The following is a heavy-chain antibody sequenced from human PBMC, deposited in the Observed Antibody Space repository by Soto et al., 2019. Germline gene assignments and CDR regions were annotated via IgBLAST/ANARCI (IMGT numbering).Heavy chain of an antibody. CDR3: TSSYPVDY. D-gene: IGHD1-26*01. J-gene: IGHJ4*02. V-gene: IGHV3-73*02. CDR2: IRSKANSYAT. CDR1: GFPFSGSA. Sequence: EVQLVESGGGLVQPGGPLKLSCAASGFPFSGSAMHWVRQASGKGLEWVGRIRSKANSYATAYAASVKGRFTISRDDSKNTAYLQMTSLKTEDTAVYYCTSSYPVDYWGQGTLVTVSS.